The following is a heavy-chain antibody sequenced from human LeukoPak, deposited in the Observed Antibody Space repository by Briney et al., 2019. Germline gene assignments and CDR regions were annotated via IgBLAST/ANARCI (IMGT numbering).Heavy chain of an antibody. Sequence: GGSLRLSCAASGFTVSSNYMSWVRQAPGKGLEWVSVIYSGGSTYYADSVKGRFTISRDNPKNTLYLQMNSLRAEDTAVYYCARVDYGDYGFDYWGQGTLVTVSS. CDR3: ARVDYGDYGFDY. V-gene: IGHV3-66*01. D-gene: IGHD4-17*01. CDR1: GFTVSSNY. CDR2: IYSGGST. J-gene: IGHJ4*02.